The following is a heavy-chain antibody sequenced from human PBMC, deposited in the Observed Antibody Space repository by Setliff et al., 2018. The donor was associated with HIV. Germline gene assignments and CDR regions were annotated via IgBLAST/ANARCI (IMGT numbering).Heavy chain of an antibody. CDR2: IYTSGKT. J-gene: IGHJ2*01. V-gene: IGHV4-61*09. CDR1: GDSITRGSYY. CDR3: ARAAYSGTYLWEPATDL. Sequence: SEILSLTCTVSGDSITRGSYYWSWIRQPAGKGLEWIGHIYTSGKTHYSPSLKSRITISADTSKNQLSLNLSSVTAADTAVYYCARAAYSGTYLWEPATDLWGRGTLVTVSS. D-gene: IGHD1-26*01.